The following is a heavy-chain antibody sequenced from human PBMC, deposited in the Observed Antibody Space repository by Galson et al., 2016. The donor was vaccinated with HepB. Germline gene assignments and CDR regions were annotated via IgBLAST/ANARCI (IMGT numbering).Heavy chain of an antibody. CDR3: VRETNKPTVLVEGDS. J-gene: IGHJ5*02. CDR1: GFTFSSYN. V-gene: IGHV3-48*01. D-gene: IGHD2-8*02. Sequence: SLRLSCAASGFTFSSYNMEWVRQAPGKGLEWVSYISSSSRTIYYADSMKGRFTISRDNAVNSLYLQMSSLRVEDTAVYYCVRETNKPTVLVEGDSWGQGTLVTVSS. CDR2: ISSSSRTI.